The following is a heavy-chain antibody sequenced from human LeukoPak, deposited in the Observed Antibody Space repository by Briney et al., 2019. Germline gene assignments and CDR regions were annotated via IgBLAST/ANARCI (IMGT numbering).Heavy chain of an antibody. V-gene: IGHV7-4-1*02. Sequence: ASVKVSCKASGYTFTSYAMNWVRQAPGQGLEWMGWINPNTGNPTYAQGFTGRFVFSLDTSVSTAYLQISGLKAEDTAVYYCARVGKTYYYGSGSYWGQGTLVTVSS. CDR1: GYTFTSYA. D-gene: IGHD3-10*01. J-gene: IGHJ4*02. CDR3: ARVGKTYYYGSGSY. CDR2: INPNTGNP.